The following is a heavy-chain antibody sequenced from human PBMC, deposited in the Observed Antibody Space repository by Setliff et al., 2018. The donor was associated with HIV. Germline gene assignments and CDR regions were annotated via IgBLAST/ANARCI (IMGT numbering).Heavy chain of an antibody. V-gene: IGHV3-66*01. J-gene: IGHJ4*02. CDR3: ARVTYYDSSPTFDY. CDR2: IYDDGST. Sequence: PGGSLRLSCAASGFTFSTHAMSWVRQAPGKGLEWVSVIYDDGSTYYADSVKGRFTVSRDESKNTLFLQMNSLRAEDTAVYYCARVTYYDSSPTFDYWGQGTLVTVSS. CDR1: GFTFSTHA. D-gene: IGHD3-22*01.